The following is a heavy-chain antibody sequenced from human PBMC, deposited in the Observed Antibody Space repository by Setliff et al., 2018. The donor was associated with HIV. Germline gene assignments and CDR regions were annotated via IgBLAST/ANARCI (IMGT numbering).Heavy chain of an antibody. CDR3: TRHYGSGTYCLAY. V-gene: IGHV3-21*01. CDR2: ITSGSSFI. Sequence: GGSLRLSCAASGFTFSNYWMSWVRQAPGKGLEWVSCITSGSSFIDYADSVKGRFTISRDNAKNSLYLQMNSLGAEDTAVYYCTRHYGSGTYCLAYWGQGTLVTVSS. CDR1: GFTFSNYW. D-gene: IGHD3-10*01. J-gene: IGHJ4*02.